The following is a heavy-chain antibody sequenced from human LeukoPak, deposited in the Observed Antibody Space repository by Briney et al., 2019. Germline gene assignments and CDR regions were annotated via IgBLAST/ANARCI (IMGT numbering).Heavy chain of an antibody. D-gene: IGHD3-10*01. CDR2: INHSGST. J-gene: IGHJ5*02. CDR3: AREVLWFWDPRCWFDP. Sequence: TSETLSLTCAVYGGSFSGYYWSWIRQPPGKGLEWIGEINHSGSTNYNPSLKSRVTISVDTSKNQFSLKLSSVTAADTAVYYCAREVLWFWDPRCWFDPWGQGTLVTVSS. V-gene: IGHV4-34*01. CDR1: GGSFSGYY.